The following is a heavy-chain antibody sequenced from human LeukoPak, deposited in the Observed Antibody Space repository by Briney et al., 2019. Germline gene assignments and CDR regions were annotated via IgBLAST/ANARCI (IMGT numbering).Heavy chain of an antibody. Sequence: GGSLRLSCAASGFTFSSYAMHWVRQAPGKGLEWVAVISYDGSNKYYADSVKGRFTISRDNSKNTLYLQMNSLRAEDTAVYYCAKGGPDVDGSGSSSPIDYWGQGTLVTVSS. CDR3: AKGGPDVDGSGSSSPIDY. J-gene: IGHJ4*02. V-gene: IGHV3-30-3*01. CDR1: GFTFSSYA. CDR2: ISYDGSNK. D-gene: IGHD3-10*01.